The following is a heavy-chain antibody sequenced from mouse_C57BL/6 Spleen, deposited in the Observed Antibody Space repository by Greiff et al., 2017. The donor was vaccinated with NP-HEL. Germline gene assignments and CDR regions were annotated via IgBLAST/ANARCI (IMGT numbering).Heavy chain of an antibody. CDR2: ISDGGSYT. V-gene: IGHV5-4*03. CDR1: GFTFSSYA. J-gene: IGHJ3*01. CDR3: ASRGRDGYPFAY. Sequence: EVHLVESGGGLVKPGGSLKLSCAASGFTFSSYAMSWVRQTPEKRLEWVATISDGGSYTYYPDNVKGRFTISRDNAKNNLYLQMSHLKSEDTAMYYCASRGRDGYPFAYWGQGTLVTVSA. D-gene: IGHD2-3*01.